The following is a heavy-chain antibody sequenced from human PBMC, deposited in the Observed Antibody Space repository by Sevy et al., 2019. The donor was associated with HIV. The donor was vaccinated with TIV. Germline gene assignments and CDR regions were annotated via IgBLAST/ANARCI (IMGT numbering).Heavy chain of an antibody. Sequence: SETLSLTCTVSGGSVSSSDYYWSWIRQPPGKGLQWVGYIYYSGGTYYNPFLNSRVSMSVDTSKNQFSLKLSSVTAADTAVYYCASKPGYSSGPFDYWGQGTLVTVSS. V-gene: IGHV4-30-4*01. CDR2: IYYSGGT. J-gene: IGHJ4*02. CDR1: GGSVSSSDYY. CDR3: ASKPGYSSGPFDY. D-gene: IGHD2-15*01.